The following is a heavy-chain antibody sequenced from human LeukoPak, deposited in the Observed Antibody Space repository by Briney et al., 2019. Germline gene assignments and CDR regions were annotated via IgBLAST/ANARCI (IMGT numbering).Heavy chain of an antibody. V-gene: IGHV4-34*01. CDR3: ARGITMVRGVVGPGNYYMDV. D-gene: IGHD3-10*01. J-gene: IGHJ6*03. CDR2: INHSGST. Sequence: SSETLSLTCAVYGGSFSGYYWSWIRQPPGKGLEWIGEINHSGSTNYNPSLKSRVTISVDTSKNQFSLKLSSVTAADTAVYYCARGITMVRGVVGPGNYYMDVWGKGTMVTVSS. CDR1: GGSFSGYY.